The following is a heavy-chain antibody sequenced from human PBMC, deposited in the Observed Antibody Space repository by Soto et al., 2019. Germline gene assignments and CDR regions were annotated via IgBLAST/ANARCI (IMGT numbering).Heavy chain of an antibody. Sequence: EVRLLESGGGLVQPGGSLRLSCAASGFTFSVYAMSWVRQAPGKGLEWVSGISGSGDSTHYADSVKGRFTVSRDNSKSLLYLQTSRLVADYPAICYCANALYGGFTSWCRGTLVAVSS. CDR1: GFTFSVYA. V-gene: IGHV3-23*01. D-gene: IGHD3-10*01. J-gene: IGHJ5*02. CDR3: ANALYGGFTS. CDR2: ISGSGDST.